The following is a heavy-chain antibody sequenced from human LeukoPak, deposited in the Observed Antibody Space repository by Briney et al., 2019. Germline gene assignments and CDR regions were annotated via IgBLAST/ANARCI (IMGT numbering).Heavy chain of an antibody. J-gene: IGHJ4*02. Sequence: GGSLRLSCAASGFTFNSYWMTWVRQAPGKGLEWVANIKQDGSEKYYVDSVKGRFTISRDNAENSLYLQMNSLRAEDTAVYYCARDGGYCSSTSCYDRLDYWGQGTLVTVSS. D-gene: IGHD2-2*01. CDR2: IKQDGSEK. CDR1: GFTFNSYW. V-gene: IGHV3-7*04. CDR3: ARDGGYCSSTSCYDRLDY.